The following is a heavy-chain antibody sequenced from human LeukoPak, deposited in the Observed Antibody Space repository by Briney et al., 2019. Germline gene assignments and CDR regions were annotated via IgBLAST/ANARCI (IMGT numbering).Heavy chain of an antibody. V-gene: IGHV4-39*01. CDR2: VYYSGNT. Sequence: PSETLSLTCTVSGGSIINSGYYWGWLRQPPGMGLEWIGSVYYSGNTYYNPSLKSRVTISMDTSKTQFPLKLRSVTAADTAMYYCARQGYADFSSRPFDYWGQGTLVTASS. CDR1: GGSIINSGYY. D-gene: IGHD4-17*01. J-gene: IGHJ4*02. CDR3: ARQGYADFSSRPFDY.